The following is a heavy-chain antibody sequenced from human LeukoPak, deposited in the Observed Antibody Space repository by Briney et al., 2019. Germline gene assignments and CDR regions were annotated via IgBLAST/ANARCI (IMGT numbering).Heavy chain of an antibody. CDR2: IYSGGST. J-gene: IGHJ4*02. Sequence: GGSLRLSCAASGFTGSSNYMSWVRQAPGKGLEWVSVIYSGGSTYYADSVKGRFTISRDNSKNTLYLQMNSLRAEDTAVYYCAKGPVAVAGYYFDHWGQGTLVTVSS. V-gene: IGHV3-53*01. CDR3: AKGPVAVAGYYFDH. CDR1: GFTGSSNY. D-gene: IGHD6-19*01.